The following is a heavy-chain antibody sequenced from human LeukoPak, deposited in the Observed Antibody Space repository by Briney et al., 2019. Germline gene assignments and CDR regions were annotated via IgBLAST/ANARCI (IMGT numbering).Heavy chain of an antibody. V-gene: IGHV1-24*01. J-gene: IGHJ4*02. Sequence: GALVKVSCKVSGYTLTELSMHWVRQAPGKGLEWMGGFDPEDGETIYAQKFQGRVTMTEDTSTDTAYMELSSLRSEDTAVYYCATRYDILTGYLSGSSVYFDYWGQGTLVTVSS. D-gene: IGHD3-9*01. CDR3: ATRYDILTGYLSGSSVYFDY. CDR1: GYTLTELS. CDR2: FDPEDGET.